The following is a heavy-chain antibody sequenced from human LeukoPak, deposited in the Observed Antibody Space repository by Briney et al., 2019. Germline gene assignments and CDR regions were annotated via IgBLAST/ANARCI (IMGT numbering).Heavy chain of an antibody. CDR2: IGTAADT. Sequence: PGGSLRLSCAASGLTISNYWMHWVRQVPGKGLVWVSTIGTAADTHYPGSVEGRFTISREDAKNSLYLQMNSLRAGDTAVYYCARDRGTNWYFDLWGRGTLVTVSS. J-gene: IGHJ2*01. CDR1: GLTISNYW. CDR3: ARDRGTNWYFDL. V-gene: IGHV3-13*01.